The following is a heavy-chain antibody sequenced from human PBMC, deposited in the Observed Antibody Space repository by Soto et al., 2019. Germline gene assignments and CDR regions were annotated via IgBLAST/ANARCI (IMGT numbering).Heavy chain of an antibody. CDR2: ISAYNGNT. CDR1: GYTFTSYG. V-gene: IGHV1-18*04. D-gene: IGHD2-15*01. J-gene: IGHJ6*02. Sequence: ASVKVSCKASGYTFTSYGISWVRQAPGQGREWMGWISAYNGNTNYAQKLQGRVTMTTDTSTSTAYMELRSLRSDDTAVYYCAREGVAGEAYYGMDVWGQGTTVTVSS. CDR3: AREGVAGEAYYGMDV.